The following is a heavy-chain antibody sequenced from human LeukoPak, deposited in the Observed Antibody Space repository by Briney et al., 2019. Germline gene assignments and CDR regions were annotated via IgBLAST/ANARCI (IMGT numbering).Heavy chain of an antibody. V-gene: IGHV3-15*01. CDR2: IKSKADGGTT. J-gene: IGHJ6*02. CDR1: GFSFSHAW. CDR3: TTELWFREPPYYHGMDV. Sequence: GGSLRLSCAASGFSFSHAWMRWVRQAPGKGLEWVGRIKSKADGGTTDYAAPVKGRFTVSRDDSKNTLYLQMNSLKNEDTAVYYSTTELWFREPPYYHGMDVWGPGTTVTVSS. D-gene: IGHD3-10*01.